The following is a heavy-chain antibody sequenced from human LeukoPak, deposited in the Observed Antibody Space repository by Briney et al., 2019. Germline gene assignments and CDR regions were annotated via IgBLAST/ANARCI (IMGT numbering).Heavy chain of an antibody. V-gene: IGHV1-24*01. CDR2: FDPEDGET. D-gene: IGHD3-10*01. CDR3: ARGEDYYGSGSYYNGNWFDP. CDR1: GYTLTELS. J-gene: IGHJ5*02. Sequence: GASVKVSCKVSGYTLTELSMHWVRRAPGKGLEWMGGFDPEDGETIYAQKFQGRVTMTTDTSTSTAYMELRSLRSDDTAVYYCARGEDYYGSGSYYNGNWFDPWGQGTLVTVSS.